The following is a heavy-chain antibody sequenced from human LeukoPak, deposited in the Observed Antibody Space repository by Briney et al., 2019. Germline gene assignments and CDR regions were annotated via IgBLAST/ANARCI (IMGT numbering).Heavy chain of an antibody. CDR3: ARVWDSGSYWV. CDR2: IYYSGST. CDR1: GGSISSYY. V-gene: IGHV4-59*01. J-gene: IGHJ4*02. Sequence: PSETLSLTCTVSGGSISSYYWSWIRQPPGKGLEWIGYIYYSGSTNYNPSLKSRVTISVDTSKNQFSLKLSSVTAADTAVYYCARVWDSGSYWVWGQGTLVTVSS. D-gene: IGHD1-26*01.